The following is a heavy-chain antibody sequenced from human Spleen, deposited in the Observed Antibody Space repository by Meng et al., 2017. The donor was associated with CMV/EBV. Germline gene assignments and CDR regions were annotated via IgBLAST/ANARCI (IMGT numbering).Heavy chain of an antibody. CDR2: INHSGST. CDR1: GGSVSGYY. J-gene: IGHJ5*02. D-gene: IGHD2-15*01. Sequence: AVYGGSVSGYYWSWIRQPPGKGLEWIGEINHSGSTNYNPSLKSRVTISVDTSKNQFSLKLSSVTAADTAVYYCARRLRGRGRGWFDPWGQGTLVTVSS. V-gene: IGHV4-34*01. CDR3: ARRLRGRGRGWFDP.